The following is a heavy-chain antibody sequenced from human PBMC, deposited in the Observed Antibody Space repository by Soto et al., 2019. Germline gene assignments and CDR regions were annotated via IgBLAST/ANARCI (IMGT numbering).Heavy chain of an antibody. CDR2: ISSSGGNT. CDR1: GFSFSTYT. D-gene: IGHD3-3*01. Sequence: GGSLRLSCAASGFSFSTYTMSWVRQAPGKGLEWVSGISSSGGNTYYSDSVKGRFTISRDNSKDTLFLQMNRLGAEDTALYFCATDLSNGVAPTYFDYWGQGNLVTVSS. CDR3: ATDLSNGVAPTYFDY. V-gene: IGHV3-23*01. J-gene: IGHJ4*02.